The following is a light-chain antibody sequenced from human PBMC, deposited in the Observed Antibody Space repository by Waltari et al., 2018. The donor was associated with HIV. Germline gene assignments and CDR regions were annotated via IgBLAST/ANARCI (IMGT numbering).Light chain of an antibody. Sequence: VLTQSPATLSLSPGERATHSCRASQTVSTYLAWFQHKPGQAPRLLIYDASNRAAGIPDRFSGSGSGTDFTLTISSLEPEDSAVYFCQQRHDWITFGGGTKVEIK. CDR1: QTVSTY. CDR3: QQRHDWIT. V-gene: IGKV3-11*01. J-gene: IGKJ4*01. CDR2: DAS.